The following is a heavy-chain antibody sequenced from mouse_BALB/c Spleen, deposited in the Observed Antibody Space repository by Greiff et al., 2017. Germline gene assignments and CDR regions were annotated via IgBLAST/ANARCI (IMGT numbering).Heavy chain of an antibody. CDR1: GFAFSSYD. Sequence: EVQLVESGGGLVKPGGSLKLSCAASGFAFSSYDMSWVRQTPEKRLEWVAYISSGGGSTYYPDTVKGRFTISRDNAKNTLYLQMSSLKSEDTAMYYCARHRYYDYDRYYAMDYWGQGTSVTVSS. J-gene: IGHJ4*01. D-gene: IGHD2-4*01. V-gene: IGHV5-12-1*01. CDR3: ARHRYYDYDRYYAMDY. CDR2: ISSGGGST.